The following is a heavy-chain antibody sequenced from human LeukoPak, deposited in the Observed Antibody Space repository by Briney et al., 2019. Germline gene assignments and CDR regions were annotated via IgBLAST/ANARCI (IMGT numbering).Heavy chain of an antibody. V-gene: IGHV4-59*01. J-gene: IGHJ5*02. D-gene: IGHD3-16*01. CDR2: IYYSGST. Sequence: SETLSLTCTVSGGSISSYYWSWIRQPPGKGLEWIGYIYYSGSTNYNPSLKSRVTISVDTSKNQFSLKLSSVTAADTAVYYCARYASFRGNSSETNWFDPWGQGTLVTVSS. CDR3: ARYASFRGNSSETNWFDP. CDR1: GGSISSYY.